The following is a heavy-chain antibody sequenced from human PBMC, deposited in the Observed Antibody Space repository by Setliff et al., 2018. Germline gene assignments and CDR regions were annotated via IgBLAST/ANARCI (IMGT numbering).Heavy chain of an antibody. Sequence: GGSLRLSCAASGFTFNSYWMSWVRQAPGKGLEWVANINQHGSAKYYVDSVKGRFTISRDNAKNSLYLQMNSLRAEDSAVYYCARDGVFYAMDFWGQGTTVTVSS. CDR1: GFTFNSYW. J-gene: IGHJ6*02. CDR3: ARDGVFYAMDF. V-gene: IGHV3-7*01. CDR2: INQHGSAK. D-gene: IGHD3-10*01.